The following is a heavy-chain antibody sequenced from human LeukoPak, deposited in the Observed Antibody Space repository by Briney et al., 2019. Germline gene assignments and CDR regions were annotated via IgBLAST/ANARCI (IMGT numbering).Heavy chain of an antibody. CDR3: ARRYYYDSSGSTPLFDY. Sequence: GESLKISCKGSGYSFTSNWIGWVRQMPGKGLEWMGIIYPGDSDTRYSPSFQGQVTISADKSTSTAYLQWSSLKASDTAMYYCARRYYYDSSGSTPLFDYWGQGTLVTVSS. J-gene: IGHJ4*02. CDR1: GYSFTSNW. D-gene: IGHD3-22*01. V-gene: IGHV5-51*01. CDR2: IYPGDSDT.